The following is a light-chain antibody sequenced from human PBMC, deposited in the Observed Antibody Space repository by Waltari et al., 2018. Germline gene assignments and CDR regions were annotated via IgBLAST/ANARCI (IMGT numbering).Light chain of an antibody. V-gene: IGLV2-14*01. CDR2: DVS. J-gene: IGLJ3*02. CDR1: ATDLGGYNY. CDR3: CSFTSSSTWV. Sequence: QSALTQPASVSGSPGQSFTISCTGTATDLGGYNYVSWYQQRPGKAPKLIIFDVSSRPSGISNRFSGSKFGNTASLTISGLQPEDEADYYCCSFTSSSTWVFGGGTKLTVL.